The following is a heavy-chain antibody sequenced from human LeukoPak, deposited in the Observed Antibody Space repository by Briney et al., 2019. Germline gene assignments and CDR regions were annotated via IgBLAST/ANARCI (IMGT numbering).Heavy chain of an antibody. D-gene: IGHD3-3*01. CDR2: IYYSGST. CDR1: GGSISNYY. J-gene: IGHJ4*02. Sequence: SETLSLTCTVSGGSISNYYWTWIRQPPGKGLEWIGYIYYSGSTNYNPSLKGRVTISVDTSKNQFSLKLSSVTAADTAVYYCARDRGNYDFWSGNFDYWGQGTLVIVSS. V-gene: IGHV4-59*01. CDR3: ARDRGNYDFWSGNFDY.